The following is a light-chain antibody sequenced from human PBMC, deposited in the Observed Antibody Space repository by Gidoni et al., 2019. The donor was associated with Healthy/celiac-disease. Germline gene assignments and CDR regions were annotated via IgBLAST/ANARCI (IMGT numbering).Light chain of an antibody. Sequence: QSALTQPASVSGAPGPSITISCTGTSRDVESYNLVSWYHQHPGKAPKPMIYEVSKRPSRVSNRFSGSKSGNTASMTISGLQAEDEADYYCCSYAGSSTFVVFGGGTKLTVL. CDR1: SRDVESYNL. J-gene: IGLJ2*01. CDR2: EVS. CDR3: CSYAGSSTFVV. V-gene: IGLV2-23*02.